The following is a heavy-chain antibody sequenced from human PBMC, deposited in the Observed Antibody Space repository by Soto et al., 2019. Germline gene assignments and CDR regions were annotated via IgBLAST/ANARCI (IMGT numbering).Heavy chain of an antibody. V-gene: IGHV3-74*01. D-gene: IGHD2-21*02. CDR1: GFTFNYYW. CDR3: VRGDKGGFDL. J-gene: IGHJ3*01. Sequence: EVQLVESEGGLVQRGGSLRLSFAASGFTFNYYWMHCVRQAPGQGLVWVSLIHSDESTTTYADSVKGRFTISRDNAKSTLYLQMNSLRAEDTAVYYCVRGDKGGFDLWGQGTTVTVSS. CDR2: IHSDESTT.